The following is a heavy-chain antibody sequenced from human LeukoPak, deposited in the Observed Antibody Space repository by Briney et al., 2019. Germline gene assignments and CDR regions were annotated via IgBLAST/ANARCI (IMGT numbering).Heavy chain of an antibody. D-gene: IGHD4-23*01. CDR3: TSLVGSPTY. J-gene: IGHJ4*02. Sequence: KSGGSLRLSCAGSGXDFQYAWMTWVRQAPGKGPEWVGRIKSKGDGETTDYTTLVKSRFSISRDDSKNTVYLQMNSLRTEDTAVYYCTSLVGSPTYWGQGTLVAVSS. CDR2: IKSKGDGETT. CDR1: GXDFQYAW. V-gene: IGHV3-15*01.